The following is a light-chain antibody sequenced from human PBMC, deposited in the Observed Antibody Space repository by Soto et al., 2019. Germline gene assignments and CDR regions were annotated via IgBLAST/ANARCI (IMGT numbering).Light chain of an antibody. V-gene: IGKV3-20*01. CDR2: GAS. Sequence: ESVLTQAPGALSLSPGERATLSCRASQSVSSSYLAWYQQKPGQAPRLLIYGASSRATGIPDRFSGSGSGTDFTLTISRLETADFAVYYCQQYGSSPLTFGGGTKVDIK. CDR3: QQYGSSPLT. J-gene: IGKJ4*01. CDR1: QSVSSSY.